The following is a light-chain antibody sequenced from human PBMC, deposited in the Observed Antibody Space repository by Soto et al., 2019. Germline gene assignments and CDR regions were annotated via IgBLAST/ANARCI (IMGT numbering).Light chain of an antibody. CDR1: SSDVGSYNR. V-gene: IGLV2-18*02. Sequence: QSALTQPPSVSGSPGQSVAVSCTGPSSDVGSYNRVSWYQQPPGTAPKLIIYEVSNRPSGVPDRFSGSKSGNTASLTISGLQAEDEADYYCTSFTSSTTYVFGTGTKLTVL. CDR3: TSFTSSTTYV. J-gene: IGLJ1*01. CDR2: EVS.